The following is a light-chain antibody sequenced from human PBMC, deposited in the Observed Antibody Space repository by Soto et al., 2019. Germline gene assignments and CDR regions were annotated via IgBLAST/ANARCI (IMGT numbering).Light chain of an antibody. J-gene: IGKJ5*01. CDR2: AAS. CDR1: QGIRSW. CDR3: QQANSFPIT. Sequence: DIQMTQSQSSVSASLGDRVTITCRASQGIRSWLAWYQQKPGTAPKLLIYAASTLQSGVPSRFSGSGSGTDFALSISSLQPDDFATYYCQQANSFPITFGQGTRVEIK. V-gene: IGKV1-12*01.